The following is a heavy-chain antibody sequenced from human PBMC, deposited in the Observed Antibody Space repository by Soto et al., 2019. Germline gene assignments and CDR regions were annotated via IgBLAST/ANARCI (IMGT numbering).Heavy chain of an antibody. CDR2: IIPMFGTA. Sequence: QVQLVQSGAEVKKPESSVKVSCKAPGGTFSTYAISWVRQAPGQGLEWMGGIIPMFGTANYAQRFQDRVTITADDSTNTVYMELSSLRSEDMAVYFCASGIQLWLRRINNGYSGWGQGTLVTVSS. CDR3: ASGIQLWLRRINNGYSG. D-gene: IGHD5-18*01. CDR1: GGTFSTYA. V-gene: IGHV1-69*12. J-gene: IGHJ4*02.